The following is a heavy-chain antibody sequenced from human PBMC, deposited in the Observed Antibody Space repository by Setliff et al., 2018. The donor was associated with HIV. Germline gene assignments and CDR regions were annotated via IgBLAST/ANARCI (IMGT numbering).Heavy chain of an antibody. CDR3: TRELNGHTSSHYYFGLDV. CDR1: GFAFSDYD. CDR2: IGTGGDT. Sequence: GGSLRLSCATSGFAFSDYDFHRVRQVTGEGLEWVSAIGTGGDTYYADSVKGRFTISRENAKNSLYLQMNNVRAGDTAVYYCTRELNGHTSSHYYFGLDVWGQGTTVTVSS. V-gene: IGHV3-13*01. J-gene: IGHJ6*02. D-gene: IGHD6-6*01.